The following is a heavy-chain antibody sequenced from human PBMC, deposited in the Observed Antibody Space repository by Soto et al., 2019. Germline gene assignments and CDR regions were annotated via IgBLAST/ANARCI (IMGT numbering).Heavy chain of an antibody. CDR2: VSGGSGDT. CDR1: GFSFSTYG. CDR3: AKWTGYGDY. Sequence: EVQLLESGGGLVQPGGSLRLSCAVSGFSFSTYGVTWVRQAPGKGLEWVSGVSGGSGDTHYADSVKGRFTITADNSKNTVYLHMNSLRVEDTAVYYCAKWTGYGDYWGQGTLVTVSS. V-gene: IGHV3-23*01. D-gene: IGHD5-12*01. J-gene: IGHJ4*02.